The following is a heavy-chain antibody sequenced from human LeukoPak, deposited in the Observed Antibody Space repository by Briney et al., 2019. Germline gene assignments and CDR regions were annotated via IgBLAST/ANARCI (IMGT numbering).Heavy chain of an antibody. D-gene: IGHD4-23*01. CDR2: ISGSGGST. CDR1: GFTFATYT. J-gene: IGHJ4*02. V-gene: IGHV3-23*01. CDR3: AKGYGGTDY. Sequence: GGSLRLSCAASGFTFATYTMNWVRQAPGKGLEWVSAISGSGGSTYYADSVKGRFTISRDNSKNTLYLQMNSLRAEDTAVYYCAKGYGGTDYWGQGTLVTVTS.